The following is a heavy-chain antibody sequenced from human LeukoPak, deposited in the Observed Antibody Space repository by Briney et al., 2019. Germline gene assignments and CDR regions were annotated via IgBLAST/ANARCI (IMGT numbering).Heavy chain of an antibody. J-gene: IGHJ5*02. V-gene: IGHV4-59*12. CDR2: IYYSGST. Sequence: PSETLSLTCTVSGGSISSYYWSWIRQPPGKGLEWIGYIYYSGSTNYNPSLKSRVTTSVDTSKNQFSLKLSSVTAADTAVYYCASGVAVAGTGSWFDPWGQGTLVTVSS. CDR1: GGSISSYY. D-gene: IGHD6-19*01. CDR3: ASGVAVAGTGSWFDP.